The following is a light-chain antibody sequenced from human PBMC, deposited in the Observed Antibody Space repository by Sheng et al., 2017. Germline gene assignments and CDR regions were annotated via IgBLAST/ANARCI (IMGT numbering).Light chain of an antibody. Sequence: DIVMTQSPDSLAVSLGERATINCKSSQSVLYSSNSKNYLAWYQQKLGQPPKLLIYWASTRESGVPDRFSGSGSGTDFTLTISSLQAEDVALYYCQQYYSTPPTFGQGTKVEIK. CDR3: QQYYSTPPT. J-gene: IGKJ1*01. CDR2: WAS. V-gene: IGKV4-1*01. CDR1: QSVLYSSNSKNY.